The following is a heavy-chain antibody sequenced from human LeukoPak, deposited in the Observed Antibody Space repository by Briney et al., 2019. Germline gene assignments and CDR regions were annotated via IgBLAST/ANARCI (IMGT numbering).Heavy chain of an antibody. V-gene: IGHV1-18*01. CDR3: ARRLGGYYYYMDV. Sequence: ASVKVSCKASGGTFSSYAISWVRQAPGQGLEWMGWISAYNGNTNYAKKLQGRVTMTTDTSTSTAYMELRSLRSDDTAVYYCARRLGGYYYYMDVWGKGTTVTVSS. CDR1: GGTFSSYA. D-gene: IGHD3-16*01. CDR2: ISAYNGNT. J-gene: IGHJ6*03.